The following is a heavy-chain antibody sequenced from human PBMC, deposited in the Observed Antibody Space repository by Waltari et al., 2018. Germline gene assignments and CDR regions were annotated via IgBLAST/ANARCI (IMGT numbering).Heavy chain of an antibody. D-gene: IGHD5-12*01. V-gene: IGHV4-38-2*02. CDR3: AREGSVNIVATPNGDAFDI. CDR2: IYHSGST. CDR1: GYSISSGYY. Sequence: QVQLQESGPGLVKPSETLSLTCAVSGYSISSGYYWGWIRQPPGKGLEWIGSIYHSGSTYYNPSHKSRVTISVDTSKNQFSLKLSSVTAADTAVYYCAREGSVNIVATPNGDAFDIWGQGTMVTVSS. J-gene: IGHJ3*02.